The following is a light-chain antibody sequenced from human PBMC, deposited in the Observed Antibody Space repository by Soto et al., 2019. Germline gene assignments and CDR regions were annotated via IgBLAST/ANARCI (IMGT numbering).Light chain of an antibody. V-gene: IGKV3-20*01. CDR1: QSVSSSY. J-gene: IGKJ5*01. CDR3: QQYGSSAPIT. CDR2: GAS. Sequence: EIVLTQSPGTLSLSPGERATLSCRASQSVSSSYLAWYQQKPGQAPRLLIYGASSRATGIPDRFSGSGSGTDFTLTISGLEPEDFAVYYCQQYGSSAPITFGQGTRLEIK.